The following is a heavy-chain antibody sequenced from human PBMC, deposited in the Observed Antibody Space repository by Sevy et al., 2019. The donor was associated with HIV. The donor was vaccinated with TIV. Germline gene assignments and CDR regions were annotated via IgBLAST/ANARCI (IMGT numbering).Heavy chain of an antibody. D-gene: IGHD2-21*01. J-gene: IGHJ5*01. CDR1: GDSVSSISAT. Sequence: QSQTLSLTCDISGDSVSSISATWNWIRLSPSGGLEGLGRTYYRSKWQADYEVSLKSRLNINPDTSKNQSSPQLNSVTPEDTAVYYCARLVGNSWFDSWGQGSLVTVSS. V-gene: IGHV6-1*01. CDR2: TYYRSKWQA. CDR3: ARLVGNSWFDS.